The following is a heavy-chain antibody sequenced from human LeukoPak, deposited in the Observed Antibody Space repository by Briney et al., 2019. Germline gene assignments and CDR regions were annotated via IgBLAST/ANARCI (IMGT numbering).Heavy chain of an antibody. V-gene: IGHV3-30*18. CDR2: MSFDGSHT. CDR3: AKERVDWRYFDY. J-gene: IGHJ4*02. Sequence: GGSLRLSCAASGFTFSSYGMHRVRQAPGKGLEWVAVMSFDGSHTYYADSVKGRFTISRDNSKNTLYLQMNSLRAEDTAVYYCAKERVDWRYFDYWGQGTLVTVSS. CDR1: GFTFSSYG. D-gene: IGHD3-9*01.